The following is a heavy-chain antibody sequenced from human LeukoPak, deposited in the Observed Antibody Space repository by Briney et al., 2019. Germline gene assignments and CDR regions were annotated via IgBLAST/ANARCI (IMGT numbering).Heavy chain of an antibody. D-gene: IGHD3-10*01. J-gene: IGHJ6*02. CDR3: ARDRGVRKDYYYCYGMDV. CDR2: IYTSWST. CDR1: GGSISSYY. V-gene: IGHV4-4*07. Sequence: SETLSLTCTVSGGSISSYYWSWIRQPAGKGLEWIGRIYTSWSTNYNPSLKSRVTMSVDTSKNQFSLKLSSVTAADTAVYYCARDRGVRKDYYYCYGMDVWGQGTTVTVSS.